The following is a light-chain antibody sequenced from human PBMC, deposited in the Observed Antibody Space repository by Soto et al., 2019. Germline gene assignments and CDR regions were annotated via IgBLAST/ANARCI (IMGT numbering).Light chain of an antibody. CDR3: AAWDDSLSGLL. CDR1: RSNIGTNY. J-gene: IGLJ3*02. Sequence: QSVLTQPPSASGTPGQRVLISCSGSRSNIGTNYVYWYQQLPGTAPRLLISWNTQRPSGVPDRFSASKSGTSASLAISGLRSEDEADYSCAAWDDSLSGLLFGGGTKLTVL. CDR2: WNT. V-gene: IGLV1-47*01.